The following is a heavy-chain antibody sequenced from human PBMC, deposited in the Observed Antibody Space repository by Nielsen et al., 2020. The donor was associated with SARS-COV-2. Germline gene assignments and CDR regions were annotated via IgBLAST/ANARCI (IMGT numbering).Heavy chain of an antibody. V-gene: IGHV1-18*04. CDR2: ISAYNGNT. CDR1: GYTFTSYG. D-gene: IGHD3-22*01. Sequence: ASVKVSCKASGYTFTSYGISWVRQAPGQGLEWMGWISAYNGNTNYAQKLQGRVTMTRDTSTSTVYMELSSLRSEDTAVYYCARDLGIYYYDSSGYPPGGVDYWGQGTLVTVSS. J-gene: IGHJ4*02. CDR3: ARDLGIYYYDSSGYPPGGVDY.